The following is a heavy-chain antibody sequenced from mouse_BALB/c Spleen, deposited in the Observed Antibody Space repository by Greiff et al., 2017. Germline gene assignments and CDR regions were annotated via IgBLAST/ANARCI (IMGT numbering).Heavy chain of an antibody. J-gene: IGHJ4*01. D-gene: IGHD1-1*01. CDR2: IDPANGNT. V-gene: IGHV14-3*02. CDR3: ARGKVYYGIYAMDY. Sequence: VQLKQSGAELVKPGASVKLSCTASGFNIKDTYMHWVKQRPEQGLEWIGRIDPANGNTKYDPKFQGKATITADTSSNTAYLQLSSLTSEDTAVYYCARGKVYYGIYAMDYWGQGTSVTVSS. CDR1: GFNIKDTY.